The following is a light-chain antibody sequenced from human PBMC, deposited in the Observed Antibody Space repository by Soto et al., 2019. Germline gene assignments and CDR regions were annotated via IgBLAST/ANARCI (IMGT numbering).Light chain of an antibody. CDR2: DVN. V-gene: IGLV2-14*01. CDR3: TSYASGSSHVV. CDR1: SSDIGGYDY. Sequence: QSALTQPASVSGSPGQSITLSCTGTSSDIGGYDYVSGYQRHPGKAPKLIIYDVNNRPSGVSNRFSGSKSGNTASLTISGLQAEDEADYYCTSYASGSSHVVFGGGIKLTVL. J-gene: IGLJ2*01.